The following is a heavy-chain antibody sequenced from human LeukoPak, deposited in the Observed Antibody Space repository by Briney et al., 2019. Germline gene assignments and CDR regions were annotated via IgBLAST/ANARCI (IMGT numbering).Heavy chain of an antibody. CDR2: ISWNSGSI. J-gene: IGHJ4*02. Sequence: PGGSLRLSCAASGFTFDDYAMHWVRQAPGKGLEWVSGISWNSGSIGYADSVKGRFTISRDNAENSVYLQMNSLRAEDTAVYYCASSNGYLDHWGQGTLVTVSS. CDR3: ASSNGYLDH. D-gene: IGHD3-22*01. V-gene: IGHV3-9*01. CDR1: GFTFDDYA.